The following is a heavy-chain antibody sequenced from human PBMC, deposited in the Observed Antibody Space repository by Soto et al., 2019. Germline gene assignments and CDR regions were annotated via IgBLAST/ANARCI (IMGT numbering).Heavy chain of an antibody. J-gene: IGHJ4*02. CDR1: GYTFTSYY. V-gene: IGHV1-46*03. CDR3: ARDPISGYDWDYFAY. D-gene: IGHD5-12*01. CDR2: INPSGGST. Sequence: ASVKVSCKASGYTFTSYYMHWVRQAPGQGLEWMGIINPSGGSTSYAQKFQGRVTMTRDTSTSTVYMELSSLRSEDTAVYYCARDPISGYDWDYFAYWGQGTLVTVSS.